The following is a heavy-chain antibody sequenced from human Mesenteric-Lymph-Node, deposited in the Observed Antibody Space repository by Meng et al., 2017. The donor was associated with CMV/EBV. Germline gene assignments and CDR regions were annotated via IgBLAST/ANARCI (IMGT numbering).Heavy chain of an antibody. CDR1: GFTFSAYG. CDR3: ARTPNLRSPDY. CDR2: ISSSNNYI. V-gene: IGHV3-21*01. D-gene: IGHD4-17*01. J-gene: IGHJ4*02. Sequence: GESLKISCAASGFTFSAYGMNWVRQAPGKGLEWVSSISSSNNYIYYADSLKGRFTISRDNAKNSLYLQINSLRAEDTAVYYCARTPNLRSPDYWGQGTLVT.